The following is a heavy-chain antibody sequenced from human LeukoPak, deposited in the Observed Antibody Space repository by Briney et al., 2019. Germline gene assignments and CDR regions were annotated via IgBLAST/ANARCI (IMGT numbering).Heavy chain of an antibody. V-gene: IGHV4-59*12. CDR3: ARGTAAGTMTDY. CDR2: IYYSGST. Sequence: PSETLSLTCAVYGGSFSGYYWSWIRQPPGKGLEWIGYIYYSGSTNYNPSLKSRVTISVDTSKNQFSLKLSSVTAADTAVYYCARGTAAGTMTDYWGQGTLVTVSS. CDR1: GGSFSGYY. J-gene: IGHJ4*02. D-gene: IGHD6-13*01.